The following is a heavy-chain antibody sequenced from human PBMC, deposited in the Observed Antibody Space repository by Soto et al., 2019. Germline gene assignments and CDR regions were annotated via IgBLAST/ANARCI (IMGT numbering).Heavy chain of an antibody. CDR1: GGSISSYY. J-gene: IGHJ4*02. Sequence: SETLSLTCTVSGGSISSYYWSWIRQPPGKGLEWIGYIYYSGSTNYNPSLKSRVTISVDTSKNQFSLKLSSVTAADTAVYYCARDSSYGDYDGLFDYWGQGTLVTVSS. V-gene: IGHV4-59*01. CDR2: IYYSGST. D-gene: IGHD4-17*01. CDR3: ARDSSYGDYDGLFDY.